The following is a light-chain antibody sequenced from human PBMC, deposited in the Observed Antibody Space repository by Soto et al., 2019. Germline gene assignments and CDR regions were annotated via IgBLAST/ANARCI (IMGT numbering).Light chain of an antibody. Sequence: QSALTQPPSASGSPGQSVTISCTGTSSDVGGHNYVSWYQQHPGKAPKLIIYEVSKRPSGVPDRFSGSKSGNTASLTVVGLQAEDEANYYCSSFAVGNNIWVFGTGTKLTVL. CDR3: SSFAVGNNIWV. CDR2: EVS. V-gene: IGLV2-8*01. J-gene: IGLJ1*01. CDR1: SSDVGGHNY.